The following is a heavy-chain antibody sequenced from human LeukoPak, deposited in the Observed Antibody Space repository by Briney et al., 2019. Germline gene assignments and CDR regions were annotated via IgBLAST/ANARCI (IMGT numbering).Heavy chain of an antibody. CDR2: IRYDGSNK. V-gene: IGHV3-30*02. CDR1: GFTFSSYG. CDR3: AKSNQALLWFGELSFDY. J-gene: IGHJ4*02. D-gene: IGHD3-10*01. Sequence: TGGSLRLSCAASGFTFSSYGMHWVRQAPGKGLEWVAFIRYDGSNKYYADSVKGRFTISRDNSKNTLYLQMNRLRAEDTAVYYCAKSNQALLWFGELSFDYWGQGTLVTVSS.